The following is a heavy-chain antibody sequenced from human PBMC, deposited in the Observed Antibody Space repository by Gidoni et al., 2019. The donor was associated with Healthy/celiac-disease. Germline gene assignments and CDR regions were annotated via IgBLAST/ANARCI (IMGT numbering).Heavy chain of an antibody. CDR1: GYTFTGYY. Sequence: QVQLVQSGAEVKKPGASVKVSCKASGYTFTGYYMHWVRQAPGQGLEWMGWINPNSGGTNYAQKFQGRVTMTRDTSISTAYMELSRLRSDDTAVYYCARGTKMGRATKTDAFDIWGQGTMVTVSS. CDR3: ARGTKMGRATKTDAFDI. D-gene: IGHD1-26*01. J-gene: IGHJ3*02. V-gene: IGHV1-2*02. CDR2: INPNSGGT.